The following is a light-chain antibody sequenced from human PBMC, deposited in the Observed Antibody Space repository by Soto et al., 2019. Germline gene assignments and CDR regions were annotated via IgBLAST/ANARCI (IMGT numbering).Light chain of an antibody. V-gene: IGKV1-39*01. CDR2: GAS. CDR1: QTINNY. Sequence: DIQLTQSPPSLSASVGDRVTITCRASQTINNYVNWYQQEAGKAPKLLIYGASSLQSGVPSRYSGSGFGTELTLTISSLQSEDFVIYYGQQTDSTPYVFGGGTKL. J-gene: IGKJ2*01. CDR3: QQTDSTPYV.